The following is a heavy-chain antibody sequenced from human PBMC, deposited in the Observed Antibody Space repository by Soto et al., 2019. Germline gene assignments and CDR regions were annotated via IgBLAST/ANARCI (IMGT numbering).Heavy chain of an antibody. CDR1: GYTFISYA. D-gene: IGHD1-1*01. V-gene: IGHV1-3*01. CDR3: ARGNRGAFDI. CDR2: INAGNGNT. J-gene: IGHJ3*02. Sequence: SGKVSCKASGYTFISYAMYWVRHAPGQRLEWMGWINAGNGNTKYSQKLQGRVTITRDTSKNQFSLQLNSVTTEDKAVYFCARGNRGAFDIWGQGTMVPV.